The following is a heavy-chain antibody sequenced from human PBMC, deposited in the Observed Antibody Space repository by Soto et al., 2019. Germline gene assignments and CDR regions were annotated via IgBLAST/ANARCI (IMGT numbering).Heavy chain of an antibody. J-gene: IGHJ2*01. V-gene: IGHV4-31*03. CDR1: GGSISSGGYY. D-gene: IGHD4-17*01. Sequence: QVQLQESGPGLVKPSQTLSLTCTVSGGSISSGGYYWSWIRQHPGKGLEWIGYIYYSGSTYYNPYLKGRVTISVDTSKNQFSLKRSSVTAADTAVYYCARARTTVVTQAYWYFDLWGRGTLVTVSS. CDR2: IYYSGST. CDR3: ARARTTVVTQAYWYFDL.